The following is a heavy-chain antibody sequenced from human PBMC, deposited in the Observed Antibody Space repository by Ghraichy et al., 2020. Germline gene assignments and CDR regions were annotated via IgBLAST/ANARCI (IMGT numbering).Heavy chain of an antibody. CDR2: ISSSSSYI. CDR3: ARDSGSYQIPMGPDY. Sequence: GGSLRLSCAASGFTFSSYSMNWVRQAPGKGLEWVSSISSSSSYIYYADSVKGRFTISRDNAKNSLYLQMNSLRAEDTAVYYCARDSGSYQIPMGPDYWGQGTLVTVSS. J-gene: IGHJ4*02. CDR1: GFTFSSYS. V-gene: IGHV3-21*01. D-gene: IGHD1-26*01.